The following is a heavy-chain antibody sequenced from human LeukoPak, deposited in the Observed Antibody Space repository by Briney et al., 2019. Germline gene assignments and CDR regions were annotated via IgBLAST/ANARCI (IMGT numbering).Heavy chain of an antibody. CDR3: AKHYDFWSGYFDY. CDR2: IRYDGSNK. J-gene: IGHJ4*02. Sequence: GGSLRLSCAASGFTFSSYGMHWVRQAPGKGLEWVAFIRYDGSNKYYADSVKGRFTISRDNSKNTLYLQMNSLRAEDTAVYYCAKHYDFWSGYFDYWGQGTLVTVSS. D-gene: IGHD3-3*01. CDR1: GFTFSSYG. V-gene: IGHV3-30*02.